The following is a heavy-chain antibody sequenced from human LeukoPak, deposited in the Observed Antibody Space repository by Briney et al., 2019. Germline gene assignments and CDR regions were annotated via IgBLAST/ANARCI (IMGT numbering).Heavy chain of an antibody. Sequence: ASVTVSCKASGYTFTSYDINWVRQATGQGLEWMGWMNPNSGNTGYAQKFQGRVTMTRNTSISTAYMELSSLRSEDTAVYYCARGERYCSGGSCFFLDYWGQGTLVTVSP. CDR3: ARGERYCSGGSCFFLDY. D-gene: IGHD2-15*01. CDR1: GYTFTSYD. CDR2: MNPNSGNT. V-gene: IGHV1-8*01. J-gene: IGHJ4*02.